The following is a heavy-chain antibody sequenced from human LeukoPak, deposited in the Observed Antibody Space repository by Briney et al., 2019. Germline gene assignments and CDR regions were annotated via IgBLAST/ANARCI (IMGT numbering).Heavy chain of an antibody. Sequence: GGSLRLSCAASGLTFSSYEVNWVRQAPGKGLEWVSYISSSGSIIYYADSVKGRFTISRDNAKNSLYLQMNSLRAEDTAVYYCARGYSYGSHFDYWGQGTLVTVSS. V-gene: IGHV3-48*03. CDR2: ISSSGSII. D-gene: IGHD5-18*01. CDR3: ARGYSYGSHFDY. CDR1: GLTFSSYE. J-gene: IGHJ4*02.